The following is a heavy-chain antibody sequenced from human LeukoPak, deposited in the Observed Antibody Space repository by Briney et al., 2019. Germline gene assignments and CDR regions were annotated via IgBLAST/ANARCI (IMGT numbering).Heavy chain of an antibody. J-gene: IGHJ4*02. Sequence: SETLSLTCAVYGGSFSGYYGSWIRQPPGKGLEWIGHIYYSGSTYYNPSLKSRVTISVDTSKNQFSLKLSSVTAADTAVYYCASHSGYDYFDYWGQGTLVTVSS. CDR3: ASHSGYDYFDY. V-gene: IGHV4-34*01. CDR1: GGSFSGYY. CDR2: IYYSGST. D-gene: IGHD5-12*01.